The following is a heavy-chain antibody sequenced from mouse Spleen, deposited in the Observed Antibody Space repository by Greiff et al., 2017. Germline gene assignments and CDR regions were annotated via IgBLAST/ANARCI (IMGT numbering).Heavy chain of an antibody. D-gene: IGHD2-14*01. V-gene: IGHV1-54*03. Sequence: VQLQESGAELVRPGTSVKVSCKASGYAFTNYLIEWVKQRPGQGLEWIGVINPGSGGTNYNEKFKGKATLTADKSSSTAYMQLSSLTSDDSAVYFCARRGHRYGVWYFDVWGAGTTVTVSS. CDR3: ARRGHRYGVWYFDV. CDR2: INPGSGGT. J-gene: IGHJ1*01. CDR1: GYAFTNYL.